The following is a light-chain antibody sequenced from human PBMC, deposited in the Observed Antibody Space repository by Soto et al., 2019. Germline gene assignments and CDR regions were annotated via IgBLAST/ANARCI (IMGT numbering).Light chain of an antibody. Sequence: NFMLTQPHSVSESPGKTITISCTRSSGNIASNYVQWYQQRPGGAPTTVIYDDDQRPSGVPDRFSGSIDSSSNSASLTISGLKTEDDADYHCQSYDGTPVVFGGGTKLTVL. CDR1: SGNIASNY. V-gene: IGLV6-57*04. CDR3: QSYDGTPVV. J-gene: IGLJ2*01. CDR2: DDD.